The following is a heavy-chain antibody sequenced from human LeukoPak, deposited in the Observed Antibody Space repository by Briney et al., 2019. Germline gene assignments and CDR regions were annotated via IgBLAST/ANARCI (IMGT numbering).Heavy chain of an antibody. J-gene: IGHJ6*02. D-gene: IGHD3-22*01. CDR2: MNPNSGNT. Sequence: GASVKVSCKASGYTFTSYDINWVRQATGQGLEWMGWMNPNSGNTGYAQKFQGRVTMTRNTSISTAYMELSSLRSEDTAVYYCARERSVGDSSGYYSYYYGMDVWGQGTTVTVSS. CDR3: ARERSVGDSSGYYSYYYGMDV. CDR1: GYTFTSYD. V-gene: IGHV1-8*01.